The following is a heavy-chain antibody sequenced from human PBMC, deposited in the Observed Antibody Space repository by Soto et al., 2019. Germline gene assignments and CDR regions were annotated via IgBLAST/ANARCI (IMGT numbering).Heavy chain of an antibody. CDR1: GGSISSGDYY. Sequence: QVQLQESGPGLVKPSQTLSLTCTVSGGSISSGDYYWSWIRQPPGKGLEWIGYIYYSGSPYYNPSLNSRVTVSVDTSKNQFSVKLSSVTAADTAVYYCAREVPYLGASPWGQGTLVTVSS. J-gene: IGHJ5*02. CDR3: AREVPYLGASP. CDR2: IYYSGSP. D-gene: IGHD1-26*01. V-gene: IGHV4-30-4*01.